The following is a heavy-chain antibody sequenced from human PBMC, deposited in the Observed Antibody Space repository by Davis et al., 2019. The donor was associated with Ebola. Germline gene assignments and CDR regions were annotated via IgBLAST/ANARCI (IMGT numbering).Heavy chain of an antibody. CDR2: ISGYEDNT. V-gene: IGHV1-18*01. CDR3: ARDLAASSGAHFFYFGLDV. D-gene: IGHD6-25*01. J-gene: IGHJ6*04. CDR1: GYSFKNYA. Sequence: ASVKVSCKASGYSFKNYAISWVRQAPGQGLEWMGWISGYEDNTNYAPRFQGRITLTKDRVTSTVYMELRSLTSDDTAVYYCARDLAASSGAHFFYFGLDVWGEGTSVAVSS.